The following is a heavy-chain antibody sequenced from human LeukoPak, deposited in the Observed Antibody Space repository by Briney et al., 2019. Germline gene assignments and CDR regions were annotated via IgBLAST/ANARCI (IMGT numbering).Heavy chain of an antibody. V-gene: IGHV3-23*01. CDR1: GFTFSSYA. CDR2: ISGSGGST. Sequence: GGSLRLSCAASGFTFSSYAMSWVRQAPGKGLELVSAISGSGGSTYYADSVKGRFTISRDNSKNTLYLQMNSLRAEDTAVYYCAKGDSSGYWYFDLWGRGTLVTVSS. D-gene: IGHD3-22*01. J-gene: IGHJ2*01. CDR3: AKGDSSGYWYFDL.